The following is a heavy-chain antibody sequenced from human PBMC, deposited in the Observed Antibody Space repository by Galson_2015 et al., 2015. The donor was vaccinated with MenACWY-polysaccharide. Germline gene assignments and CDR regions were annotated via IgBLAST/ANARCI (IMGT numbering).Heavy chain of an antibody. V-gene: IGHV4-38-2*01. J-gene: IGHJ4*02. CDR2: IYHSGST. CDR1: GYSISSGYY. Sequence: SETLSLTCAVSGYSISSGYYWGWIRQPPGKGLEWIGTIYHSGSTYYNPSLKSRVTISVDTSKNQLSLKLSSVTAADTAAYYCARVEKYSGSYYILHWGQGTLVTVSS. D-gene: IGHD1-26*01. CDR3: ARVEKYSGSYYILH.